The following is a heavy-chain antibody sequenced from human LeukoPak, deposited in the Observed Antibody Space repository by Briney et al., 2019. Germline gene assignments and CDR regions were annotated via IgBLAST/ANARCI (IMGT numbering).Heavy chain of an antibody. V-gene: IGHV4-34*01. CDR3: ARGRYYDYVWGSYPGTWFDP. CDR1: GGSFSGYY. J-gene: IGHJ5*02. Sequence: PSETLSLTCAVYGGSFSGYYWSWIRQPPGKGPEWIGEINHSGSTNYNPSLKSRVTISVDTSKNQFSLKLSSVTAADTAVYYCARGRYYDYVWGSYPGTWFDPWGQGTLVTVSS. CDR2: INHSGST. D-gene: IGHD3-16*02.